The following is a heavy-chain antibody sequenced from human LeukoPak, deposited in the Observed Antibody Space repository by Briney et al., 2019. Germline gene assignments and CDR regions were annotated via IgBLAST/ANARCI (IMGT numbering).Heavy chain of an antibody. J-gene: IGHJ4*02. V-gene: IGHV3-73*01. CDR3: ARWVELWGGYVDY. D-gene: IGHD3-16*01. Sequence: GGSLRLSCAASGFTFSGSAMQWVRQASGKGPEWVGRIRSKANSYATAYAASVKDRFTISRDDSKNTAYLQMNSLGTEDTAVYYCARWVELWGGYVDYWGQGALVTVSS. CDR1: GFTFSGSA. CDR2: IRSKANSYAT.